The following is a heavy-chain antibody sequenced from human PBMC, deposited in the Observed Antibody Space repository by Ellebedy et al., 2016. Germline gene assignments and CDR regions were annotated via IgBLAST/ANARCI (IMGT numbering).Heavy chain of an antibody. J-gene: IGHJ4*02. CDR1: GFTFTLSS. Sequence: GESLKISXTASGFTFTLSSTGCVRQMPGKSLGWMRLIYPCDSDSRYSPSFQGQVTISADKSISTAYLQWSRLKATDTAMYYCARTDWLLSEYYFDNWGQGTLVTVSS. CDR3: ARTDWLLSEYYFDN. V-gene: IGHV5-51*01. D-gene: IGHD3-9*01. CDR2: IYPCDSDS.